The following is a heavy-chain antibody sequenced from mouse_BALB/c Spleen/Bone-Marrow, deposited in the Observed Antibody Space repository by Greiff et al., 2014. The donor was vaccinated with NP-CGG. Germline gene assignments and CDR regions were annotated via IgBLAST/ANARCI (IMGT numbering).Heavy chain of an antibody. J-gene: IGHJ2*01. CDR3: ARGGISVDY. V-gene: IGHV1-80*01. CDR1: GYAFSVYW. CDR2: IYPGDGDT. Sequence: QVQLQQSGAELVRPGSSVKISCKASGYAFSVYWMNWVKQRPGQGLEWIGQIYPGDGDTNYNGKFKGRATLTADKSSNTAYRQLSSLTSEDSAVYFCARGGISVDYWGQGTTLTVSS.